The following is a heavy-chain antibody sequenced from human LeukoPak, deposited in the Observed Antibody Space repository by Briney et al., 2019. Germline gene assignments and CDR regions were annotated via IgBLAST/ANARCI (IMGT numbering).Heavy chain of an antibody. D-gene: IGHD5-12*01. J-gene: IGHJ4*02. V-gene: IGHV3-23*01. CDR1: GGSISSSS. CDR3: AKGDSGYDYDY. Sequence: ETLSLTCTVSGGSISSSSLYWGWIRQPPGKGLEWVSAISGSGGSTYYADSVKGRFTISRDNSKNTLYLQMNSLRAEDTAVYYCAKGDSGYDYDYWGQGTLVTVSS. CDR2: ISGSGGST.